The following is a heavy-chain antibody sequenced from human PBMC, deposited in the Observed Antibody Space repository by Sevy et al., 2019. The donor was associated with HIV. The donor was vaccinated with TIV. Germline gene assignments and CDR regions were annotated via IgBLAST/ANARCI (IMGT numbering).Heavy chain of an antibody. D-gene: IGHD3-10*01. CDR2: IKSKNDGGTT. J-gene: IGHJ6*02. V-gene: IGHV3-15*01. CDR3: TTEAFDDETDYYHYYGMDV. Sequence: GGSLRLSCTASEFTFTNAWMSWVRQAPGKGLEWVGRIKSKNDGGTTDYAAPVKGRFTNARDDSNNTLYLQMNSLKTEDTGKYCCTTEAFDDETDYYHYYGMDVWGQGTTVTVSS. CDR1: EFTFTNAW.